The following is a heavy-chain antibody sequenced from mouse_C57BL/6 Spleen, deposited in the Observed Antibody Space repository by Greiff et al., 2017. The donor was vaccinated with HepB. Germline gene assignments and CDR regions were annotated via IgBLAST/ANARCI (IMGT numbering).Heavy chain of an antibody. Sequence: EVKVVESGGGLVQSGRSLRLSCATSGFTFSDFYMEWVRQAPGKGLEWIAASRNKANDYTTEYSASVKGRFIVSRDTSQSILYLQMNALRAEDTAIYYCARDASSGYFDYWGQGTTLTVSS. D-gene: IGHD3-1*01. CDR3: ARDASSGYFDY. CDR2: SRNKANDYTT. CDR1: GFTFSDFY. J-gene: IGHJ2*01. V-gene: IGHV7-1*01.